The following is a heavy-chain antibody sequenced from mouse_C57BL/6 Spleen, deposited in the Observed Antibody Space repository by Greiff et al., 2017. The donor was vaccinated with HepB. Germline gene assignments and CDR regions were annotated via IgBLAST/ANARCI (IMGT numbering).Heavy chain of an antibody. V-gene: IGHV1-15*01. Sequence: VQLQQSGAELVRPGASVTLSCKASGYTFTDYEMHWVKQTPVHGLEWIGAIDPETGGTAYNQKFKGKAILTADKSSSTAYMELRSLTSEDSAVYYCTRYPPNYPYWGQGTTLTVSS. CDR3: TRYPPNYPY. J-gene: IGHJ2*01. CDR2: IDPETGGT. D-gene: IGHD1-3*01. CDR1: GYTFTDYE.